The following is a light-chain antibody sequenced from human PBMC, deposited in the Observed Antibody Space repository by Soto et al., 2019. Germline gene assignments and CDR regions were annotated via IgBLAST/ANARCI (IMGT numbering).Light chain of an antibody. Sequence: DIQMTQSPSTLSASVGDRVTITCRASQSIGRFLAWYQHQPGKAPKLLIYDASTLESGVPSRFSGTGSGTESTFSITSMQTQELATYYCQQCYMGWTFGQGTKV. V-gene: IGKV1-5*01. J-gene: IGKJ1*01. CDR1: QSIGRF. CDR2: DAS. CDR3: QQCYMGWT.